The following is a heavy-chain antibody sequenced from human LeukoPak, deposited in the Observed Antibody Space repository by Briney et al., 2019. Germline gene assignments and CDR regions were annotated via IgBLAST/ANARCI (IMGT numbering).Heavy chain of an antibody. D-gene: IGHD6-13*01. V-gene: IGHV1-8*01. CDR3: ASVTGYSSSPGDY. CDR1: GYTFTSYE. Sequence: ASVKVSCKASGYTFTSYEINWVRQATGQGREWIGWMNPNSGNTGYAQKFQVKVTMTSNTSISTAYMELSSLRSEDTAVYYCASVTGYSSSPGDYWGQGTLVTVSS. J-gene: IGHJ4*02. CDR2: MNPNSGNT.